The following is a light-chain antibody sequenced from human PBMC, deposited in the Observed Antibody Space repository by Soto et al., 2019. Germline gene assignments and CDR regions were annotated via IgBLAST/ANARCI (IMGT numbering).Light chain of an antibody. CDR3: QQYNTYSGM. CDR2: DVS. Sequence: DIQMTQSPSTLSASVGDRVTITCRASQSTSGWLAWYQQKPGKAPKVLIYDVSSLESGVPSRFSGSGSGTEFTLTINSLQPDDFATYYCQQYNTYSGMFGQGTKVDIK. V-gene: IGKV1-5*01. J-gene: IGKJ1*01. CDR1: QSTSGW.